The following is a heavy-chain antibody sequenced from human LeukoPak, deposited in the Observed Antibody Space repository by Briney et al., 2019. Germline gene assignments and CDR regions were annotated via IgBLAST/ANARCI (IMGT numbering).Heavy chain of an antibody. J-gene: IGHJ3*02. CDR2: ISYDGSNK. Sequence: PGGSLRLSCAASGFTFSSYGMHWVRQAPGKGLEWVAVISYDGSNKYYADSVKGRFTISRDNSKNTLYLQMNSLRAEDTAVYYCAKTVGATDGVAFDIWGQGTMVTVSS. D-gene: IGHD1-26*01. CDR3: AKTVGATDGVAFDI. V-gene: IGHV3-30*18. CDR1: GFTFSSYG.